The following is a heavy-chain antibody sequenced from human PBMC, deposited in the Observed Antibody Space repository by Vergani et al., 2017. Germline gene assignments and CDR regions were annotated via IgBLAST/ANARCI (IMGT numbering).Heavy chain of an antibody. J-gene: IGHJ4*02. V-gene: IGHV1-2*02. Sequence: VQLVQSGAEVKKPGASVKVSCKASGYTFTGYYMHWVRQAPGQGLEWMGWINPNSGGTNYAQKFQGRVTMTRDTSISTAYMELSRLRSDDTAVYYCARDQGGYSSGHPYYFDYWGQGTLVTVSS. CDR1: GYTFTGYY. D-gene: IGHD6-19*01. CDR3: ARDQGGYSSGHPYYFDY. CDR2: INPNSGGT.